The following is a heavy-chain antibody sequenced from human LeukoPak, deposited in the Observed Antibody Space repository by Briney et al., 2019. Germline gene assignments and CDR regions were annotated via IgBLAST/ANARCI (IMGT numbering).Heavy chain of an antibody. CDR3: APWRTAKTGFDY. D-gene: IGHD1-1*01. J-gene: IGHJ4*02. CDR2: IYYSGSP. Sequence: PSETLSLTCTVSGGSISNNNYYWAWIRQPPGKGLECIGSIYYSGSPYYNPSLKSRVAISVDTSKNQFSLRLSSVTAADTAVYYCAPWRTAKTGFDYWGQGTLVTVSS. V-gene: IGHV4-39*01. CDR1: GGSISNNNYY.